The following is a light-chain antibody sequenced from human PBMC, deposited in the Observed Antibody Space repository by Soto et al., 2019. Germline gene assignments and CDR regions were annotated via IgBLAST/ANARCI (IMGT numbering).Light chain of an antibody. CDR2: GAS. Sequence: ESVFTHSXGXXXXXPGXXXXLXRRLSQSVSSNYLAWYQQKPGQAPRLLIYGASTRASGIPDRFSGSGSGTDFTLTISRLEPEDSAVYYCQQYGSSPVTFGQGTKVDIK. J-gene: IGKJ1*01. V-gene: IGKV3-20*01. CDR1: QSVSSNY. CDR3: QQYGSSPVT.